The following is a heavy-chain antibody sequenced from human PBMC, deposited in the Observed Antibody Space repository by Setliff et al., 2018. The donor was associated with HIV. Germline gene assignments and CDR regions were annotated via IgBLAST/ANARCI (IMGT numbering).Heavy chain of an antibody. CDR1: GGSISSSNNY. CDR2: IYYNGST. V-gene: IGHV4-39*01. Sequence: PSETLSLTCSVSGGSISSSNNYWGWIRQPPGKGLEWIGSIYYNGSTYYNPSLKSRVTISVDTSKSQFSLKLSSVTAADTAVYYCAGRGSSWHLSSSRWFDPWGQGTLVTVSS. D-gene: IGHD6-13*01. CDR3: AGRGSSWHLSSSRWFDP. J-gene: IGHJ5*02.